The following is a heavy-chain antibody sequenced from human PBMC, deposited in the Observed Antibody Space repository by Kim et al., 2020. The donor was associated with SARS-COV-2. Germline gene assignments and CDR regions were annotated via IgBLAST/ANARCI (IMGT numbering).Heavy chain of an antibody. CDR2: ISFMGTT. V-gene: IGHV4-39*01. Sequence: SETLSLTCEVSGESITSDSYYWGWIRQPPGKGLEWIGSISFMGTTYENPSLKSRVTITVDRSNNQVSLKVSSVTASDTAVYYCARLNIYGSVRDYWGQGT. CDR3: ARLNIYGSVRDY. D-gene: IGHD3-10*01. CDR1: GESITSDSYY. J-gene: IGHJ4*02.